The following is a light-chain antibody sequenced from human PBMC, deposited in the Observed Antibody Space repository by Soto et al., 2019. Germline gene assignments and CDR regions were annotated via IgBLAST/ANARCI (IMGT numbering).Light chain of an antibody. CDR2: DTY. Sequence: EIVLTQSPATLSLSPGERATLSCRASQSVSNYLVSYQQKPGQAPRLLIYDTYNRATVIPARFSGSGSGTDFNLDISGLDPEDSAVYYCQHRSSLPPFTFGPGTKVHSK. V-gene: IGKV3-11*01. J-gene: IGKJ3*01. CDR3: QHRSSLPPFT. CDR1: QSVSNY.